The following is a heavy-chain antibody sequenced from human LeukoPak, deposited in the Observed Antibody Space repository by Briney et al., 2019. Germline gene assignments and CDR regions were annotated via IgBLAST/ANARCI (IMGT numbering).Heavy chain of an antibody. J-gene: IGHJ5*02. CDR1: GFTFSSYW. D-gene: IGHD3-10*01. Sequence: GGSLRLSCAASGFTFSSYWMHWVRQAPGKGLVWVSRINSDGSSTSYADSVKGRFTISRDNAKNTLYLQMNSLRAEDTAVYYCARDARIYGSGSYYRGFDPWGQGTLVTVSS. CDR3: ARDARIYGSGSYYRGFDP. V-gene: IGHV3-74*01. CDR2: INSDGSST.